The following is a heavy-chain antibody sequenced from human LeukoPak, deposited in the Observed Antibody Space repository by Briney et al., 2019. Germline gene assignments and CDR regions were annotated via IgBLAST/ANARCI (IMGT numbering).Heavy chain of an antibody. CDR2: ISAYNGNT. J-gene: IGHJ4*02. V-gene: IGHV1-18*01. D-gene: IGHD3-22*01. Sequence: GASVKVSCKASGYTFTNYGLSWVRQAPGQGLEWMGWISAYNGNTNYAQKLQGRVTMTTDTSTSTAYMELRSLRSDDTAVYYCARGYYDSSGYYVRDFDYWGQGTLVTVSS. CDR3: ARGYYDSSGYYVRDFDY. CDR1: GYTFTNYG.